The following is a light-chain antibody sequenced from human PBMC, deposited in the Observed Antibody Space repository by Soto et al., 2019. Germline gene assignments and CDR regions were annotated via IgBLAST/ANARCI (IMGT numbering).Light chain of an antibody. V-gene: IGLV2-8*01. CDR1: SSDVGRYDY. J-gene: IGLJ1*01. Sequence: QSVLTQPPSASGSPGQSVTFSCTGTSSDVGRYDYVSWYQQHPGKAPKLLIYGVTRRPSGVPDRFSGSKSASTASLTISGLQAEDEGDYYCASYAGSRTYVFGSGTKGTAL. CDR3: ASYAGSRTYV. CDR2: GVT.